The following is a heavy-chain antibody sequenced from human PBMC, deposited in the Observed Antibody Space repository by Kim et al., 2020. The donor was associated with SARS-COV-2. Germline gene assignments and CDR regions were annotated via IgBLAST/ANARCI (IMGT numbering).Heavy chain of an antibody. V-gene: IGHV1-18*01. J-gene: IGHJ4*02. D-gene: IGHD3-16*02. CDR1: GYTFTTYG. CDR2: ISTDSGYT. Sequence: ASVKVSCKTSGYTFTTYGLSWVRQAPGQGLEWMGWISTDSGYTKYAQKFQDRVTLTKDTSTSTAYTELRSLMSDDTAVYFCARDRDYRFDLWGQGTLVTVSS. CDR3: ARDRDYRFDL.